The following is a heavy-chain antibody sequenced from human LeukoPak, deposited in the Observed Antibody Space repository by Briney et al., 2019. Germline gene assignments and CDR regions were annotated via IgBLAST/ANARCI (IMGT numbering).Heavy chain of an antibody. CDR2: MNPNRGNT. CDR1: GYTFTSYD. Sequence: ASVKVSCKASGYTFTSYDINWVRQATGQGLEWMGWMNPNRGNTGYAQKFQGRVTMTRNTSISTAYMELSSLRSEDTAVYYCARVAHRGDCYDYWGQGTLVTVSS. J-gene: IGHJ4*02. D-gene: IGHD2-15*01. CDR3: ARVAHRGDCYDY. V-gene: IGHV1-8*01.